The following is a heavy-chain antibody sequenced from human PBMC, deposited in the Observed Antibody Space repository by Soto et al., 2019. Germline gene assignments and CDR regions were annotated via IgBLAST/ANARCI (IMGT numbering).Heavy chain of an antibody. Sequence: EVQLVESGGGLVKPGGSLRLSCAASGFTFSSYSMNWVRQAPGKGLEWVSSISSSSSYIYYADSVKGRFTISRDNAKNSLYVQMNSLRAEDTAVYYCARSGYYRWNWYFDLWGRGTLVTVSS. V-gene: IGHV3-21*01. CDR2: ISSSSSYI. D-gene: IGHD3-22*01. J-gene: IGHJ2*01. CDR3: ARSGYYRWNWYFDL. CDR1: GFTFSSYS.